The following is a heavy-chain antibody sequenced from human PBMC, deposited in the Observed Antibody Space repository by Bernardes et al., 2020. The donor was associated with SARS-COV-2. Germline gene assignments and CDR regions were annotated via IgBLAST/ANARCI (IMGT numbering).Heavy chain of an antibody. D-gene: IGHD3-16*02. J-gene: IGHJ6*02. Sequence: SQTLSLTCSVSGGSVSSGIYYWSWIRQPPGKGLEWIGYIYHHGSTNYNPSLKSRLTISVDTSKNQFSLKLSSVTAADTAVYYCARDVISFGGLIVTYYYYGMDVWGQGTTVTVSS. CDR3: ARDVISFGGLIVTYYYYGMDV. CDR2: IYHHGST. V-gene: IGHV4-61*01. CDR1: GGSVSSGIYY.